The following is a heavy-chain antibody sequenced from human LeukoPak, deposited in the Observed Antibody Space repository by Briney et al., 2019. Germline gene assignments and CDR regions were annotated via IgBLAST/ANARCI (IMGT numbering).Heavy chain of an antibody. CDR1: GGSISSSSYY. CDR2: IYYSGST. Sequence: PSETLSLTCTVSGGSISSSSYYWGWIRQPPGKGLEWIGSIYYSGSTYYNPSLKSRVTISVDTSKNQFSLKLSSVTAADTAVYYCARHRHSDIRPALQLANWFDPWGQGTLVTVSS. V-gene: IGHV4-39*01. CDR3: ARHRHSDIRPALQLANWFDP. D-gene: IGHD6-13*01. J-gene: IGHJ5*02.